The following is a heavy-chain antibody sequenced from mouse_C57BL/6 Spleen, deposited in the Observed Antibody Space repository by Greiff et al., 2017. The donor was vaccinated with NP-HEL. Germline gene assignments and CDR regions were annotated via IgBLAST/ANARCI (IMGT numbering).Heavy chain of an antibody. CDR3: TTTTVEGAWFAY. CDR2: IDPEDGDT. V-gene: IGHV14-1*01. Sequence: VQLQQSGAELVRPGASVKLSCTASGFNIKDYYMHWVKQRPEQGLEWIGRIDPEDGDTEYAPKFQGKATMTADTSSNTAYLQLSSLTSEDTAVYYCTTTTVEGAWFAYWGQGTLVTVSA. CDR1: GFNIKDYY. D-gene: IGHD1-1*01. J-gene: IGHJ3*01.